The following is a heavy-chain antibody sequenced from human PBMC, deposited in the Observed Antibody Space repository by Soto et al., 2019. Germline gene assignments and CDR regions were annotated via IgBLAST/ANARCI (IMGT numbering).Heavy chain of an antibody. J-gene: IGHJ3*02. CDR2: ISSSSSYI. D-gene: IGHD2-2*01. Sequence: GGSLRLSCAASGFTFSSYSMNWVRQAPGKGLEWVSSISSSSSYIYYADSVKGRFTISRDNAKNSLYLQMNSLRAEDTAVYYCARFWVDRYCSSTSCPHDDAFDIWGQGTMVTVSS. CDR1: GFTFSSYS. CDR3: ARFWVDRYCSSTSCPHDDAFDI. V-gene: IGHV3-21*01.